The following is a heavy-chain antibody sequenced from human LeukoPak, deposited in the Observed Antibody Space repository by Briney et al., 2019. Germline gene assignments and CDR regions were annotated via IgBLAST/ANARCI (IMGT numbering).Heavy chain of an antibody. CDR1: GGAISRSGYY. D-gene: IGHD4-17*01. V-gene: IGHV4-39*01. Sequence: SETLSLTCTVSGGAISRSGYYWACLRQPPGKEREWIASSDYTGSKTYNPSLKRRVTVSVDTSKNQFFLKLTSVTAADTAVYYCAKDFGDFRTDYWGQGTLVTVSS. CDR2: SDYTGSK. CDR3: AKDFGDFRTDY. J-gene: IGHJ4*02.